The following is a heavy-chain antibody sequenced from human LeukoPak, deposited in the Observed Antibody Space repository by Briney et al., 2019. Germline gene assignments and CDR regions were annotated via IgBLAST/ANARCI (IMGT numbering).Heavy chain of an antibody. CDR1: GGSFSGYY. J-gene: IGHJ4*02. Sequence: KPSETLSLTCAVYGGSFSGYYWSWIRQPPGKGLEWIGEINHSGSTNYNPSLKSRVTISVDTSKNQFSLKLSSVTAADTAVYYCARGYRSSWYPNHDYWGQGTLVTVSS. V-gene: IGHV4-34*01. CDR2: INHSGST. D-gene: IGHD6-13*01. CDR3: ARGYRSSWYPNHDY.